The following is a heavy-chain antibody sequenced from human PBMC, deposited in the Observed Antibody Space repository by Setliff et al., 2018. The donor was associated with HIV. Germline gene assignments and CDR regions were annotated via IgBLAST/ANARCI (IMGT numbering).Heavy chain of an antibody. CDR1: GFTFSSYA. Sequence: GGSLRLSCAVSGFTFSSYAMSWVRQAPGKGLEWVSAISGSAGSTYYADSVKGRFTISGDNSKNTLYLQMNSLRAEDTAVYYCAKPYRGSVIRDQGYMDVWGKGTTVTVSS. J-gene: IGHJ6*03. D-gene: IGHD2-21*01. CDR2: ISGSAGST. CDR3: AKPYRGSVIRDQGYMDV. V-gene: IGHV3-23*01.